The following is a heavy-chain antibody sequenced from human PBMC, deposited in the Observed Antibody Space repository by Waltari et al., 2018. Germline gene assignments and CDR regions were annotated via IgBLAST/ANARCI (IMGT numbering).Heavy chain of an antibody. CDR3: ARQRSTGYSYALVGGWFDP. V-gene: IGHV4-39*01. D-gene: IGHD5-18*01. J-gene: IGHJ5*02. Sequence: QLQLQESGPGLVKPSETLSLTCTVSGGSISSSSYYWGWIRQPPGKGLEWIGSIYYGGSTYYNPSLKSRVTISVDTSKNQFSLKLSSVTAADTAVYYCARQRSTGYSYALVGGWFDPWGQGTLVTVSS. CDR1: GGSISSSSYY. CDR2: IYYGGST.